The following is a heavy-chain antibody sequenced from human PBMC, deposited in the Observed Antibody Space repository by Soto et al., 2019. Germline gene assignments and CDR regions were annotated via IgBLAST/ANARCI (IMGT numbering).Heavy chain of an antibody. CDR1: GFTFSSYA. CDR2: ISGSGDNT. D-gene: IGHD5-12*01. CDR3: AKGLYRGYDGVPHY. J-gene: IGHJ4*02. Sequence: VQLLESGGGLVQPGGSLRLSCAASGFTFSSYAMTWVRQAPGKGLEWVSAISGSGDNTYYADSVKGRFTISRDSSKNTVSLQMDSLRVEDTAVYYCAKGLYRGYDGVPHYWGQGTLVTVSS. V-gene: IGHV3-23*01.